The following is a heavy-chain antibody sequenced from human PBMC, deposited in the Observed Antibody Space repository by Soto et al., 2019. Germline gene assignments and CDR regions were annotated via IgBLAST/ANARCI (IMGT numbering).Heavy chain of an antibody. CDR3: ARDTGPNGYNYYYFGMDV. D-gene: IGHD5-18*01. CDR1: GFTFSNYA. CDR2: ISYDGSDK. V-gene: IGHV3-30-3*01. Sequence: QVHLVESGGGVVQPGRSLRLSCAASGFTFSNYAMRWVRQAPGKGLEWVAVISYDGSDKYNANSVKGRFTISRDNSKNILYLQMNSLRAEDTAVYYCARDTGPNGYNYYYFGMDVWGQGTTVTVSS. J-gene: IGHJ6*02.